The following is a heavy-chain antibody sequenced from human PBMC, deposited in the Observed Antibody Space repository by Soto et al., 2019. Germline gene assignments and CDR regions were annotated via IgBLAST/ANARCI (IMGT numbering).Heavy chain of an antibody. CDR1: GASITDSRYF. D-gene: IGHD2-15*01. J-gene: IGHJ4*02. CDR3: ATRILTPSDY. CDR2: VDYAGTT. V-gene: IGHV4-39*01. Sequence: SQTLSLTCTVSGASITDSRYFWGWIRRPPGKGLEWIATVDYAGTTYYNSSLKSRVTISVDTSKNQFSLRLDSVTAADTAVYYWATRILTPSDYWGQGILVTVS.